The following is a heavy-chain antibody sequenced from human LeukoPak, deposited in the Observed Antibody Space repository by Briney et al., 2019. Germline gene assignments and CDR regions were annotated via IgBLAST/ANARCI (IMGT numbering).Heavy chain of an antibody. CDR2: IYYSGNT. V-gene: IGHV4-39*07. J-gene: IGHJ4*02. D-gene: IGHD3-22*01. Sequence: PSETLSLTCTVSGGSISSSNYYWGWLRQSPGKGLEWIGSIYYSGNTYYNPSLKSRVTISMDTSKNQFSLKLSSVTAADTAVYYCARVKYYYDSSGYSENCDYWGQGILVTVSS. CDR1: GGSISSSNYY. CDR3: ARVKYYYDSSGYSENCDY.